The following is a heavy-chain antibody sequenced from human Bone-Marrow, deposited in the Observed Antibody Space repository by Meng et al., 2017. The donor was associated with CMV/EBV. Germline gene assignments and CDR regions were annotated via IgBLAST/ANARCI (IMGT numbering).Heavy chain of an antibody. D-gene: IGHD3-9*01. Sequence: SVKVSCKASGGTFSNYAISWVRQAPGQGLEWMGGIIPIFGTANHAQKFQGRVTMTRDTSTSTVYMELSSLRSEDTAVYYCSRVPILYYYYGMDVWGQGNTVTVSS. CDR2: IIPIFGTA. J-gene: IGHJ6*02. V-gene: IGHV1-69*05. CDR1: GGTFSNYA. CDR3: SRVPILYYYYGMDV.